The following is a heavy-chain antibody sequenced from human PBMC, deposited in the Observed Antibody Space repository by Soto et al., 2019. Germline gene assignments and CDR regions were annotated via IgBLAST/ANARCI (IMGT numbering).Heavy chain of an antibody. CDR1: GGTFSSYA. CDR2: IIPIFGTA. V-gene: IGHV1-69*13. CDR3: ARGDYYDSSGYYPREYYYYGMDV. Sequence: ASVKVSCKASGGTFSSYAISWVRQAPGQGLEWMGGIIPIFGTANYAQKFQGRVTITADESTSTAYMELSSLRSEDTAVYYCARGDYYDSSGYYPREYYYYGMDVWGQGTTVTVSS. J-gene: IGHJ6*02. D-gene: IGHD3-22*01.